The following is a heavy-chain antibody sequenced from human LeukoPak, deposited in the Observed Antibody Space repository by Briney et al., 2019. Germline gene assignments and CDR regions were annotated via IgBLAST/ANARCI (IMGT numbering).Heavy chain of an antibody. D-gene: IGHD1-26*01. V-gene: IGHV3-53*01. CDR1: GFTVNINY. CDR2: IYSGGST. CDR3: SLGGEVGGVRTNH. Sequence: PGGSLRLSCAASGFTVNINYMSWVRQAPGKGLEVVSVIYSGGSTYYADSVKGRFTISRDNSKNTLYLQMNSLRAEDTAVYYCSLGGEVGGVRTNHWGQGTLVTVSS. J-gene: IGHJ5*02.